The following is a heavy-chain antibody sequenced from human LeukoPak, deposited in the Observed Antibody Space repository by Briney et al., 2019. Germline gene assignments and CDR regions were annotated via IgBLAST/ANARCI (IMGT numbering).Heavy chain of an antibody. D-gene: IGHD4-17*01. CDR3: ARAPGVTTHFDY. CDR1: GGSISSYY. J-gene: IGHJ4*02. Sequence: SETLSLTCTVSGGSISSYYWSWIRQPPGKGLEWIGYFYYSGSTNYNPSLKSRVTISVDTSKNQFSLKLSSVTAADTAVYYCARAPGVTTHFDYWGQGTLVTVSS. CDR2: FYYSGST. V-gene: IGHV4-59*01.